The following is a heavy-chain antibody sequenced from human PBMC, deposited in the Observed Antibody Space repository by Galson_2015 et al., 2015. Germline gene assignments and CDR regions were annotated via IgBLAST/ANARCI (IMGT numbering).Heavy chain of an antibody. V-gene: IGHV1-2*06. D-gene: IGHD2-2*02. CDR2: INPNSGGT. CDR3: AGGYQLLYDYYGMDV. Sequence: SVKVSCKASGYTFTGYYVHWVRQAPGQGLEWMGRINPNSGGTSYAQKFQGRVTMTRDTSISTAYMELSRLRSDDTAVYYCAGGYQLLYDYYGMDVWGQGTTVTVSS. CDR1: GYTFTGYY. J-gene: IGHJ6*02.